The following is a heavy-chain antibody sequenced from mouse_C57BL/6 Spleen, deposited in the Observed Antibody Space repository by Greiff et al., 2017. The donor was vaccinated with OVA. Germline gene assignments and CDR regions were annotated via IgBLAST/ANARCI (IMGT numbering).Heavy chain of an antibody. J-gene: IGHJ2*01. CDR1: GFTFSDYY. CDR2: INYDGSST. Sequence: EVKLVESEGGLVQPGSSMKLSCTASGFTFSDYYMAWVRQVPEKGLEWVANINYDGSSTYYLDSLKGRFIISRDNAKNMLYLQMSSLKSEDTATYCCARVYGSTLLDYWGQGTTLTVSS. D-gene: IGHD1-1*01. V-gene: IGHV5-16*01. CDR3: ARVYGSTLLDY.